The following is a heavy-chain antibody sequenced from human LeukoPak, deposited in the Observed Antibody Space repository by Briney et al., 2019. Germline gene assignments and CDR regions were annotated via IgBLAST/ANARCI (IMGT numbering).Heavy chain of an antibody. CDR2: IYTSGST. V-gene: IGHV4-4*07. Sequence: PSETLSLTCTVSGGSISSYYWSWIRQPAGKGLEGIGRIYTSGSTNYNPSLKSRVTISVDKSKNQFSLKLSSVTAADTAVYYCARGGGQQLVGGYYYYYYMDVWGKGTTVTVSS. D-gene: IGHD6-13*01. CDR1: GGSISSYY. CDR3: ARGGGQQLVGGYYYYYYMDV. J-gene: IGHJ6*03.